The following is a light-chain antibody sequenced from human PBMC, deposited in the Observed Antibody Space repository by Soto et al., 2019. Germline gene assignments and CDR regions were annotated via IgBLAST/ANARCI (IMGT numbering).Light chain of an antibody. V-gene: IGKV1-39*01. CDR2: AAS. CDR3: QQSYSTPWT. CDR1: QSISSY. J-gene: IGKJ1*01. Sequence: DIQMTQSPSSLSASVGDRVTITCRASQSISSYLNWYQQKPGKAPKLLIYAASSLQSGVPSRFSGSGSGTDFTLTISSLQREDFATYYCQQSYSTPWTFVQGPTVDI.